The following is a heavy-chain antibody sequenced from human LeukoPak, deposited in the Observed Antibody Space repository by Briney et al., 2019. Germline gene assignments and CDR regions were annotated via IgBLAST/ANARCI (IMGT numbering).Heavy chain of an antibody. D-gene: IGHD6-6*01. CDR3: ARDRGGAARPSYYFDY. Sequence: ASVKVSCKASGYTFTSYAIHWVRQAPGQRLEWMGWINAGNGNTKYSQKFQGRVTITRDTSASTAYMELSSLRSEDTAVYYCARDRGGAARPSYYFDYWGQGTLVTVSS. CDR2: INAGNGNT. CDR1: GYTFTSYA. V-gene: IGHV1-3*01. J-gene: IGHJ4*02.